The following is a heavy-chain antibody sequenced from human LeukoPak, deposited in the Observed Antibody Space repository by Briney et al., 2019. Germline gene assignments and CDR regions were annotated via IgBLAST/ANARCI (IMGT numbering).Heavy chain of an antibody. J-gene: IGHJ6*02. V-gene: IGHV3-53*01. CDR1: GFTFSSYS. D-gene: IGHD1-1*01. CDR2: IYSGGST. CDR3: ARDHGTTDNPYYYYYGMDV. Sequence: GSLRLSCAASGFTFSSYSMSWVRQAPGKGLEWVSVIYSGGSTYYADSVKGRFTISRDNSKNTLYLQMNSLRAEDTAVYYCARDHGTTDNPYYYYYGMDVWGQGTTVTVSS.